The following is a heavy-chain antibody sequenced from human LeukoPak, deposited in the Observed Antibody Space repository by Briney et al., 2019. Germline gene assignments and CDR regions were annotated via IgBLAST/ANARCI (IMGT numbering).Heavy chain of an antibody. CDR3: ARVPTYYYDSSGYYSGAFDI. Sequence: PSETLSLTCTVSGGSISSGGYYWSWLRQHPGKGLEWFRYIYYSETNYYNPFLESRVTIAVDTSKNQFSLKLSSVTAADTAVYYCARVPTYYYDSSGYYSGAFDIWGQGTMVTVSS. CDR1: GGSISSGGYY. CDR2: IYYSETN. D-gene: IGHD3-22*01. V-gene: IGHV4-31*03. J-gene: IGHJ3*02.